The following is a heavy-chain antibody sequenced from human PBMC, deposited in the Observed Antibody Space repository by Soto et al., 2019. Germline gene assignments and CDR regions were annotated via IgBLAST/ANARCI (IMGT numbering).Heavy chain of an antibody. CDR2: IYSGGST. CDR1: GFTVSSNY. Sequence: GGSLRLSCAASGFTVSSNYMSWVRQAPGKGLEWVSVIYSGGSTYYADSVKGRFTISRHNSKNTLYLQMNSLGAWDTAVYYWARAPRDFWSGYYTGIYFDYWGQGTLVTVSS. J-gene: IGHJ4*02. D-gene: IGHD3-3*01. CDR3: ARAPRDFWSGYYTGIYFDY. V-gene: IGHV3-53*04.